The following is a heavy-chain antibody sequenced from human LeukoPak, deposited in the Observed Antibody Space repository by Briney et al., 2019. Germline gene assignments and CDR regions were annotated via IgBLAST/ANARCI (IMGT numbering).Heavy chain of an antibody. J-gene: IGHJ6*02. CDR1: GYSFTSYW. CDR3: ARASSGWYGEYYYYGMDV. V-gene: IGHV5-51*01. Sequence: GESLKISCQGSGYSFTSYWIGWVRQMPGKGLEWMGIIYPGDSNTRYSPSFQGQVTISADKSISTAYLQWSSLKASDTAMYYCARASSGWYGEYYYYGMDVWGQGTTVTVSS. CDR2: IYPGDSNT. D-gene: IGHD6-19*01.